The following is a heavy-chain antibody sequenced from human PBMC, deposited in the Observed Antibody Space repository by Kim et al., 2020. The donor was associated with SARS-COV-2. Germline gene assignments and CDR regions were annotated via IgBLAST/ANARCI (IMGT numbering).Heavy chain of an antibody. J-gene: IGHJ4*02. D-gene: IGHD3-10*01. CDR1: GYTFTSYD. CDR3: ARAVWFRELLVRYYFDY. CDR2: MNPNSGNT. Sequence: ASVKVSCKASGYTFTSYDINWVRQATGQGLEWMGWMNPNSGNTGYAQKFQGRVTMTRYTSISTAYMELSSLRSEDTAVYYCARAVWFRELLVRYYFDYWGQGTLVTVSS. V-gene: IGHV1-8*01.